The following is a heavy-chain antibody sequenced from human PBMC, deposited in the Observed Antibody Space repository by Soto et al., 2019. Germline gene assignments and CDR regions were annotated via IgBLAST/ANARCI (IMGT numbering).Heavy chain of an antibody. CDR2: ISYDGSNK. Sequence: PGGSLRLSCAASGFTFSSYAMHWVRQAPGKGLEWVAVISYDGSNKYYADSVKGRFTISRDNSKNTLYLQMNSLRAEDTAVYYCARTGRSGSYDRYYYYGMDVWGQGTTVTVSS. V-gene: IGHV3-30-3*01. J-gene: IGHJ6*02. D-gene: IGHD3-10*01. CDR3: ARTGRSGSYDRYYYYGMDV. CDR1: GFTFSSYA.